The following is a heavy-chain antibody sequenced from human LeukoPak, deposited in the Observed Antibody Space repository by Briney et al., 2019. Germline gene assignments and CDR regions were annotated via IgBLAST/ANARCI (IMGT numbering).Heavy chain of an antibody. J-gene: IGHJ4*02. V-gene: IGHV3-21*01. D-gene: IGHD1-1*01. CDR2: ISSSSSYI. CDR3: AKAPVQLKYYFDY. CDR1: GFTFSSYS. Sequence: GGSLRLSCAASGFTFSSYSMNWVRQAPGKGLEWVSSISSSSSYIYYADSVKGRFTISRDNSKNTLYLQMNSLRAEDTAVYYCAKAPVQLKYYFDYWGQGTLVTVSS.